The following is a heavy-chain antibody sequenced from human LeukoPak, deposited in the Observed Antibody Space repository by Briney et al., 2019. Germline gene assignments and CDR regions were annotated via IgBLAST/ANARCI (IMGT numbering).Heavy chain of an antibody. CDR2: INGSGGST. V-gene: IGHV3-23*01. D-gene: IGHD3-3*01. CDR3: AKVSLSEAYYDFWSGYSNWFDP. Sequence: GGSLRLSCAASGFTFSSYAMNWVRQAPGKGLEWVSAINGSGGSTYYADSVKGRFTISRDNSKNTLYLQMNSLRAEDTAVYYCAKVSLSEAYYDFWSGYSNWFDPWGQGTLVTVSS. J-gene: IGHJ5*02. CDR1: GFTFSSYA.